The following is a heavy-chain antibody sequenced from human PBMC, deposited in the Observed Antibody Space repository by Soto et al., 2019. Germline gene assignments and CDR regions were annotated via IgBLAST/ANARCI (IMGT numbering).Heavy chain of an antibody. Sequence: PSEIMSLTSTVAGGSIISYYWCWIRQPPGKGLEWIGYIYYSGITNYNPSLKSRVTISVDTSKNQFSLKLSSVTAADTAVYYCTTDGGYHPPYGMDVWGQGATVTVSS. CDR2: IYYSGIT. V-gene: IGHV4-59*01. D-gene: IGHD1-26*01. CDR1: GGSIISYY. CDR3: TTDGGYHPPYGMDV. J-gene: IGHJ6*02.